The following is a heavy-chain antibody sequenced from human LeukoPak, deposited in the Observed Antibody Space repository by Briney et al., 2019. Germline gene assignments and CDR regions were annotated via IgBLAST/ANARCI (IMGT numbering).Heavy chain of an antibody. CDR3: AKDLAMAVDY. CDR2: IGPSGGST. V-gene: IGHV3-23*01. Sequence: GGSLRLSCAVSGFTFSSYAMSWVRQAPGQGLEWVSAIGPSGGSTYYADSVKGRFTISRDNSKNTLYLQMNSLRAEDTAVYYCAKDLAMAVDYWGQGTLVTVSS. D-gene: IGHD5-18*01. J-gene: IGHJ4*02. CDR1: GFTFSSYA.